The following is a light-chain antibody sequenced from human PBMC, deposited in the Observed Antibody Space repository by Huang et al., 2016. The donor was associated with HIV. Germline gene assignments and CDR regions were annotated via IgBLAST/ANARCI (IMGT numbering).Light chain of an antibody. J-gene: IGKJ2*01. Sequence: EFVLTQSPGTLSLSPGERATLSCRASQSVTSNYLAWYQQTPGQAPRLLIYGASSRATGIPDRFSGSGSGTDFILTNSRLEPEDFAVYYCQQYASSPYTFGQGTKVEIK. CDR1: QSVTSNY. CDR3: QQYASSPYT. CDR2: GAS. V-gene: IGKV3-20*01.